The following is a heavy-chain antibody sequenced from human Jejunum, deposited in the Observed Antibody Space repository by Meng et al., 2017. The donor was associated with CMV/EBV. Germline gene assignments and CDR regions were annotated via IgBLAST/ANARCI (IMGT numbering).Heavy chain of an antibody. D-gene: IGHD2-8*01. CDR1: SHE. CDR3: ARDRMPRPTYYNGVWWFDP. Sequence: SHEMHWVRQAPGKGLEWLAYISSSGVTTYYADSVKSRFTISRDNANNSVYLQMTGLRADDTAVYYCARDRMPRPTYYNGVWWFDPWGQGTLVTVSS. V-gene: IGHV3-48*03. CDR2: ISSSGVTT. J-gene: IGHJ5*02.